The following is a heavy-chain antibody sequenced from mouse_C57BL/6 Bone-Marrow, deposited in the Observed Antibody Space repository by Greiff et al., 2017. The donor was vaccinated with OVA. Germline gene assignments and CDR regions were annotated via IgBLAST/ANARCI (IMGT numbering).Heavy chain of an antibody. CDR3: AREITPLDY. CDR1: GYAFSSSW. Sequence: QVQLQQSGPELVKPGASVKISCKASGYAFSSSWMNWVKQRPGKGLEWIGRIYPGDGDTNYNGKFKGKATLTADKSSSTAYMQLSSLTSKDSAVYFCAREITPLDYWGKGTTLTVSS. V-gene: IGHV1-82*01. D-gene: IGHD1-1*01. CDR2: IYPGDGDT. J-gene: IGHJ2*01.